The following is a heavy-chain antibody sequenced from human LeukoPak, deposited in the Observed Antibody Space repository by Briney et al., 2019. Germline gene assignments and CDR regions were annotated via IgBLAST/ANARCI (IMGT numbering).Heavy chain of an antibody. Sequence: GASVKVSCKVSGHTLTEVAMHWVRQAPGKGLEWMGGLDPEDGETIYARKFQGRVTMTEDTSTDTAYMEVSSLSSEDTAVYYCATSLPPDGIVGATVDWFDPWGQGTLVTVSS. CDR1: GHTLTEVA. V-gene: IGHV1-24*01. CDR3: ATSLPPDGIVGATVDWFDP. CDR2: LDPEDGET. D-gene: IGHD1-26*01. J-gene: IGHJ5*02.